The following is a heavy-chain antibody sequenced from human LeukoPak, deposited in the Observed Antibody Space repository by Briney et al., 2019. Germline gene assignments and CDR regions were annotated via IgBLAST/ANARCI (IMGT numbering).Heavy chain of an antibody. CDR3: AKSGIPYYYDSSGYVYYFDY. V-gene: IGHV3-23*01. CDR2: ISGSGGST. Sequence: GGSLRLSCAASGFTFSSYAMSWVRQAPGKGLEWVSTISGSGGSTYYADSVKGRFTIFRDNSKNTLYLQMNSLRAEDTAVYYCAKSGIPYYYDSSGYVYYFDYWGQGTLVTVSS. D-gene: IGHD3-22*01. CDR1: GFTFSSYA. J-gene: IGHJ4*02.